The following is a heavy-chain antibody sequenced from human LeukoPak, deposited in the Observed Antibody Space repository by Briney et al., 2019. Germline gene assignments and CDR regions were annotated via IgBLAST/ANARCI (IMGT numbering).Heavy chain of an antibody. CDR3: ARDRARVFDN. CDR2: ISQDGTEK. J-gene: IGHJ5*02. Sequence: GGSLRLSCAASGFXFSGFWITWVRQAPGKGLEWVASISQDGTEKHHVDSVMGRFTISRDNAKNSLYLQMNGLRADDTAVYYCARDRARVFDNWGQGTLVTVSS. D-gene: IGHD3-10*01. CDR1: GFXFSGFW. V-gene: IGHV3-7*05.